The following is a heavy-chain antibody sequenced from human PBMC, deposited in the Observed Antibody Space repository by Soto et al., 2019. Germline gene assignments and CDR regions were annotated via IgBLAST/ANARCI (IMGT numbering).Heavy chain of an antibody. D-gene: IGHD5-18*01. Sequence: LRLSCAASGFTFSSYSMNWVRQAPGKGLEWVSSISSSSSYIYYADSVKGRFTISRDNAKNSLYLQMNSLRAEDTAVYYCARDAGGERGYSYGRKVNYYGMDVWGQGTTVTVSS. J-gene: IGHJ6*02. V-gene: IGHV3-21*01. CDR1: GFTFSSYS. CDR3: ARDAGGERGYSYGRKVNYYGMDV. CDR2: ISSSSSYI.